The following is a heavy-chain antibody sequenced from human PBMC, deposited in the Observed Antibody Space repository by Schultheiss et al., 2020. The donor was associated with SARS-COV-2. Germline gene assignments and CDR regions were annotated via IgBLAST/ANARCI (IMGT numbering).Heavy chain of an antibody. CDR1: GFTFSGSA. V-gene: IGHV3-73*01. CDR3: AKDLGSYYDYYYYYGMDV. J-gene: IGHJ6*02. CDR2: IRSKANSYAT. Sequence: GGSLRLSCAASGFTFSGSAMHWVRQASGKGLEWVGRIRSKANSYATAYASSVKGRFTISRDDSKNTLYLQMNSLRAEDTAVYYCAKDLGSYYDYYYYYGMDVWGQGTTVTVSS. D-gene: IGHD1-26*01.